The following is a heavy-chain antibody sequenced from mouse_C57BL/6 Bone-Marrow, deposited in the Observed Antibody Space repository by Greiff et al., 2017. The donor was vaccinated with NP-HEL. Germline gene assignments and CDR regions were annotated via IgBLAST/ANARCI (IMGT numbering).Heavy chain of an antibody. CDR3: AREDGDYGSYWYFEV. Sequence: EVKLVESGGGLVQPGESLKLSCESNEYEFPSHDMSWVRKTPEKRLELVAAINSDGGSTYYPDTMERRFIISRDNTKKTLYLQMSSLRSEDTALYYCAREDGDYGSYWYFEVWGTGTTGTVSS. CDR1: EYEFPSHD. J-gene: IGHJ1*03. V-gene: IGHV5-2*03. CDR2: INSDGGST. D-gene: IGHD2-13*01.